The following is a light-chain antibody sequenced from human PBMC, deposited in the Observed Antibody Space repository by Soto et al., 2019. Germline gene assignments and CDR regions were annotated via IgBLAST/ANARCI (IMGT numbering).Light chain of an antibody. J-gene: IGKJ5*01. CDR2: GAS. CDR3: QQSHDSPIT. CDR1: QSISTY. V-gene: IGKV1-39*01. Sequence: DIQVSQSPSSLSASIGDRVTITCRASQSISTYLNWYQQKPGRAPKLLISGASTLQSGVPSRFSGSVSGTYFTLAISSLQPEDLATYFCQQSHDSPITFGQGTRLEIK.